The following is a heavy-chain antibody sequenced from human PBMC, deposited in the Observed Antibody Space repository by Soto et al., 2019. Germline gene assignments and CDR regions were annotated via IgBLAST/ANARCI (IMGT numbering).Heavy chain of an antibody. V-gene: IGHV3-23*01. J-gene: IGHJ4*02. Sequence: GGSLRLSCAASGITFSSYAMSWVRQAPGKGLEWVSSVSGNGGSTYYADSVKGRFTISRDNPKNTLYLQMNSLRAEDTAVYYCAKDRRPGRFLEWLLEPDYWGQGTQVTVSS. D-gene: IGHD3-3*01. CDR3: AKDRRPGRFLEWLLEPDY. CDR2: VSGNGGST. CDR1: GITFSSYA.